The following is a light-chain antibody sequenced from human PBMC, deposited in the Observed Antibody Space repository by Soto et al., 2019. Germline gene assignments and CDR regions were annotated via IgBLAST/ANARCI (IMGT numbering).Light chain of an antibody. Sequence: EIVLTQSPGTLSLSPGGRATLSCRASQSVSSSYLAWYQQRPGQAPSLLIYGASSRATGIADRFSGTWSGTDFTLTISRLEPEDVAVYYCQQSVSSPYTFGQGTKLEIK. CDR3: QQSVSSPYT. V-gene: IGKV3-20*01. J-gene: IGKJ2*01. CDR2: GAS. CDR1: QSVSSSY.